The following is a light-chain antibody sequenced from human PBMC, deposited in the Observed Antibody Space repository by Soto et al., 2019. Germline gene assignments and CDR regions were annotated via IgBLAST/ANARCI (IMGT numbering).Light chain of an antibody. CDR1: QSVSSN. CDR3: QQYNNWPRV. CDR2: GAS. J-gene: IGKJ4*01. Sequence: EIVMTQSPATLSVSPGERATLSCRASQSVSSNLAWYQQKPGQAPRLLIYGASTRATGIPARFSGSGSGTEFTLTISSLQPEDFAVYYCQQYNNWPRVFGGGTKVEIK. V-gene: IGKV3-15*01.